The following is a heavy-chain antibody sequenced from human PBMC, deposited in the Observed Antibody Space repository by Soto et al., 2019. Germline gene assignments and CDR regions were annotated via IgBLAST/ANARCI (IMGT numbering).Heavy chain of an antibody. CDR1: GDSISSGGNS. J-gene: IGHJ6*02. CDR2: IFHSGTT. D-gene: IGHD6-13*01. Sequence: QLQLQEAGSGLVKPSQTLSLTCAVSGDSISSGGNSWNWIRQPPGKGLEWVGYIFHSGTTYYNPSIKSRVTISLDRSKNQFSLKLTSVTAADTAVYYCARDKWRAGAGGFYGMDVWGQGTTVTVSS. CDR3: ARDKWRAGAGGFYGMDV. V-gene: IGHV4-30-2*01.